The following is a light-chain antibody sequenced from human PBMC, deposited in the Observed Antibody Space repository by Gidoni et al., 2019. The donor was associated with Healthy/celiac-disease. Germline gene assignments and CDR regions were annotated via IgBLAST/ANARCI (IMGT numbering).Light chain of an antibody. CDR1: QSVLYSSNNKNY. V-gene: IGKV4-1*01. Sequence: DIVITQSPDPLAVSLGERATINCKSSQSVLYSSNNKNYLAWYQQKPGQPPKLLIYWASTRESGVPDRFSGSGSGTDFTLTISSLQAEDVAVYYCQQYYSTLLTFGGXTKVEIK. J-gene: IGKJ4*01. CDR2: WAS. CDR3: QQYYSTLLT.